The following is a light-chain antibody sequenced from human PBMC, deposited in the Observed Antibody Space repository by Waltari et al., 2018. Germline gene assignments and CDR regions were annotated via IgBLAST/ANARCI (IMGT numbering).Light chain of an antibody. Sequence: DIQMTQSPSSLSASVGDSVTISCQASRDIKNFLIWYQHKPGQAPKLLIYDTSNLEIGVPSRFSGRGSGTHFTFTISSLQPEDVATYYCQQYDDFPPYTFGQGTKVEIK. CDR2: DTS. CDR1: RDIKNF. J-gene: IGKJ2*01. CDR3: QQYDDFPPYT. V-gene: IGKV1-33*01.